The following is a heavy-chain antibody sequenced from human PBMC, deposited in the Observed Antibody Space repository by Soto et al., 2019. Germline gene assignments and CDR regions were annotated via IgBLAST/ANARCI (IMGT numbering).Heavy chain of an antibody. V-gene: IGHV1-2*02. CDR1: GYSFTGYY. CDR2: INPDRGAT. Sequence: HEHLVQSGAEVKRPGASLKVSCKASGYSFTGYYIHWGRQAPGQGLEWMGWINPDRGATNYAQNFQGRVTLTSDTSISTASMDLTSLTSDDTAVYYCARGDYGTGGYPFPYFDYWGQGTLVIVSS. J-gene: IGHJ4*02. CDR3: ARGDYGTGGYPFPYFDY. D-gene: IGHD2-8*02.